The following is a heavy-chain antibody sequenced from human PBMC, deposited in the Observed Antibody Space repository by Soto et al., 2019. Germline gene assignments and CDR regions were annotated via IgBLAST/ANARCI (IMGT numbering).Heavy chain of an antibody. D-gene: IGHD2-15*01. CDR1: GFTFSRYS. V-gene: IGHV3-21*01. Sequence: EVQLVESGGGLVKPGGSLRLSCAASGFTFSRYSMNWVRQAPGKGLEWVSSISSSSSYIYYADSVKGRFTISRDNAKNSLYLQQNSPTAEDTAVYYYARDYLDYSFYYYYYLDVWGKGTTVTVSS. CDR3: ARDYLDYSFYYYYYLDV. CDR2: ISSSSSYI. J-gene: IGHJ6*03.